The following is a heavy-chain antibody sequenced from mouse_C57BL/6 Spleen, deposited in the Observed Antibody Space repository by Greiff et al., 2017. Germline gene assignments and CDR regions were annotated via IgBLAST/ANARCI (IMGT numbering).Heavy chain of an antibody. V-gene: IGHV5-4*01. CDR1: GFTFSSYA. CDR2: ISDGGSYT. D-gene: IGHD1-1*01. CDR3: ARDRGTTLGMDY. Sequence: EVMLVESGGGLVKPGGSLKLSCAASGFTFSSYAMSWVRQTPEKRLEWVATISDGGSYTYYPDNVKGRFTISRDNAKNNLYLQMSHLKFEDTAMYYCARDRGTTLGMDYWGQGTSVTVSS. J-gene: IGHJ4*01.